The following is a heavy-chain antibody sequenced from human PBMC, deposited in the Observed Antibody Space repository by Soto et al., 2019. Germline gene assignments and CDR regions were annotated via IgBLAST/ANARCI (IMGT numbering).Heavy chain of an antibody. D-gene: IGHD1-1*01. Sequence: QVQLVQSGAEVKKPGASVKVSCKASGYTFTSYGISWVRQAPGQGLEWMGWISAYNGNTNYAQKLQGRVTMTTDTSTSTAYMELRSLRSDDTAVYYCARRTTGTTRYYYSYMDVWGKGTTVTVSS. CDR1: GYTFTSYG. V-gene: IGHV1-18*01. CDR2: ISAYNGNT. CDR3: ARRTTGTTRYYYSYMDV. J-gene: IGHJ6*03.